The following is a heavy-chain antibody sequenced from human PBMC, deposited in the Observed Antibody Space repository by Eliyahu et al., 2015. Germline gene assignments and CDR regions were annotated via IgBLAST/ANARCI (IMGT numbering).Heavy chain of an antibody. Sequence: EVQLVESGGGLVKPGGSLRLSCAASGFPFGAIXMNWVRQAPGKGXEWVSSISGSSNYIYYADSVKGRFTISRDNAKNSLFLQMNSLRAEDTAVYYCARKWGGDSFDIWGQGTMVTVSS. D-gene: IGHD1-26*01. CDR1: GFPFGAIX. V-gene: IGHV3-21*01. CDR3: ARKWGGDSFDI. CDR2: ISGSSNYI. J-gene: IGHJ3*02.